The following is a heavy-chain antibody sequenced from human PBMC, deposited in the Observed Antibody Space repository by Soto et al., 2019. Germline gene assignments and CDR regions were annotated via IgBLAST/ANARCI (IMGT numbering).Heavy chain of an antibody. D-gene: IGHD2-15*01. CDR3: ATVVAEDLFDY. J-gene: IGHJ4*02. Sequence: EVQLLESGGGLVQPGGSLRLSCAASGFTFSSYAMSWVRQAPGKGLEWVSAISGSGGSTYYAVSVKGRFTISRDNSKNTLSLQMSSLRAEDTAVYYGATVVAEDLFDYWGQGTLVTVSS. V-gene: IGHV3-23*01. CDR2: ISGSGGST. CDR1: GFTFSSYA.